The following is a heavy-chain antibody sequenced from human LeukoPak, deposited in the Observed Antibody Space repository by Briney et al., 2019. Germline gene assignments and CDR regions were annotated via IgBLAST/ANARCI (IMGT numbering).Heavy chain of an antibody. CDR2: IYSGGST. J-gene: IGHJ4*02. Sequence: GGSLRLSCVDSGFTVGPYYLSWVRQAPGKGREWVSVIYSGGSTYFADSVKGRFTISRDISKNTVYLQMNSLRVEDTAVYYCARGLGTNYGGYCSGGSCPFYWGQGTLVTVSS. CDR1: GFTVGPYY. CDR3: ARGLGTNYGGYCSGGSCPFY. D-gene: IGHD2-15*01. V-gene: IGHV3-66*01.